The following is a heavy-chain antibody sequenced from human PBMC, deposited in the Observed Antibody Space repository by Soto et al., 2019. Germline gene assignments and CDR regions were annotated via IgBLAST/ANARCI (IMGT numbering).Heavy chain of an antibody. CDR3: ARVTGIQLWRFDY. D-gene: IGHD5-18*01. J-gene: IGHJ4*02. CDR2: INHSGST. V-gene: IGHV4-34*01. CDR1: GGSFSGYY. Sequence: SETLSLTCAVYGGSFSGYYWSWIRQPPGKGLEWIGEINHSGSTNYNPSLKSRVTISVDTSKNQFSLKLSSVTAADTAVYYCARVTGIQLWRFDYWGQGTLVTVSS.